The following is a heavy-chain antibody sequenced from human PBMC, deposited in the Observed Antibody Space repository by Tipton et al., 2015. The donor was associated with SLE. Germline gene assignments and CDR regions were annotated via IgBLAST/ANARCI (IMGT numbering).Heavy chain of an antibody. J-gene: IGHJ5*02. CDR1: GASIGSYY. V-gene: IGHV4-59*12. Sequence: TLSLTCTVSGASIGSYYWSWIRQPPGKGLEWIGEINHRGSTNYNPSLGSRVTMSVDTSKNQFSLNLSSLTAADTAVYYCVRDKWGEYYPSTGYFWSFDPWGQGILVTVSS. D-gene: IGHD3-9*01. CDR3: VRDKWGEYYPSTGYFWSFDP. CDR2: INHRGST.